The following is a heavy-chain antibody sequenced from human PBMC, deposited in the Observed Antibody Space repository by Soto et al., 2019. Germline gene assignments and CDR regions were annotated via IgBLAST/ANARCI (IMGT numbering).Heavy chain of an antibody. CDR1: GFTGSSYD. Sequence: GGSLRLSCAASGFTGSSYDLSWVRQAPGKGLEGVSTILAGGSTHYPDSVKGRVTISRDNTKNTVFLQMNSLTAGDTAVYYCAKATATGGGAYDIGGQGTMVTVS. J-gene: IGHJ3*02. V-gene: IGHV3-23*01. D-gene: IGHD2-8*02. CDR2: ILAGGST. CDR3: AKATATGGGAYDI.